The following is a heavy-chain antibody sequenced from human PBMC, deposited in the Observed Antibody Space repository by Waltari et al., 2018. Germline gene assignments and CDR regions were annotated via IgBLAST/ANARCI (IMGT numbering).Heavy chain of an antibody. CDR3: ARLPRGSVIIGAFDI. Sequence: VQLQESGPGLVKPAETLSLRVKVSGDSIRSHFWSWIRQAPGKGLEWLGHRYFSGTKDYNPSLKSRVAISIDTSKNHFSLNLRSVTAADTAIYYCARLPRGSVIIGAFDIWGQGTQVTVSS. CDR2: RYFSGTK. D-gene: IGHD3-22*01. CDR1: GDSIRSHF. V-gene: IGHV4-59*11. J-gene: IGHJ3*02.